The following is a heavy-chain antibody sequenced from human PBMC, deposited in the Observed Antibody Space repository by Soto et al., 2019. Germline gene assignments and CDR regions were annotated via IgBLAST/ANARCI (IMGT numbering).Heavy chain of an antibody. CDR3: ARGRLAYWYFDL. CDR2: IKQDGSEK. D-gene: IGHD4-17*01. CDR1: GFTFSSYW. J-gene: IGHJ2*01. V-gene: IGHV3-7*01. Sequence: EVQLVESGGGLVQPGGSLRLSCAASGFTFSSYWMSWVRQAPGKGLEWVANIKQDGSEKYYVDSVKGRFTISRDNVKNRLYRPMYGPRAEDTAVYYCARGRLAYWYFDLWGRGTLVTVSS.